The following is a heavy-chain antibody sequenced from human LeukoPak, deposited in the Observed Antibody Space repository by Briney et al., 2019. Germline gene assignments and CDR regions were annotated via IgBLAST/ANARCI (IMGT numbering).Heavy chain of an antibody. J-gene: IGHJ6*02. CDR1: GFTFSNYW. CDR3: ARDVGSSWHYYYGMDV. CDR2: ISYDGSNK. V-gene: IGHV3-30-3*01. Sequence: GGSLRLSCGASGFTFSNYWMTWVRQAPCKGLEWVAVISYDGSNKYYADSVKGRFTISRDNSKNTLYLQMNSLRAEDTAVYYCARDVGSSWHYYYGMDVWGQGTTVTVSS. D-gene: IGHD6-13*01.